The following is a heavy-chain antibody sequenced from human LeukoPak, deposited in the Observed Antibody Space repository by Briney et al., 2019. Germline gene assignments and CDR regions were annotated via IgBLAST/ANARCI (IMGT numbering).Heavy chain of an antibody. J-gene: IGHJ5*02. D-gene: IGHD6-13*01. CDR2: INHSGST. V-gene: IGHV4-34*01. CDR1: GGSFSGYY. CDR3: ARLTPAIAAAGGWFDP. Sequence: NSSETLSLTCAVYGGSFSGYYWSWIRQPPGKGLEWIGEINHSGSTNYNPSLKSRVTISVDTSKNQFSLKLSSVTAADTAVYYCARLTPAIAAAGGWFDPWGQGTLVTVSS.